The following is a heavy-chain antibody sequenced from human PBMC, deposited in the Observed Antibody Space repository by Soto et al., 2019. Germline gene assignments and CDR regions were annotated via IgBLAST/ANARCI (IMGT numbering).Heavy chain of an antibody. CDR2: GNEGSGST. D-gene: IGHD3-3*02. CDR1: GYSCNNYA. J-gene: IGHJ4*02. V-gene: IGHV1-3*01. Sequence: QVQLVQSGPEVKRPGASVRISCRTAGYSCNNYAIYWVRQPPGKKQVWMGGGNEGSGSTRYSQTFQGSMSIARDTSARTSYLDLRSPTSEDTAIYFCARDDRTISGAVTLDYWGPGTLVTVSS. CDR3: ARDDRTISGAVTLDY.